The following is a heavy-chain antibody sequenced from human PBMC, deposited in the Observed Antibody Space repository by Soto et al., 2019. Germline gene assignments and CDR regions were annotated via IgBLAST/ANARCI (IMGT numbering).Heavy chain of an antibody. J-gene: IGHJ4*02. D-gene: IGHD3-16*01. CDR3: ARDKDLQPTVWGF. V-gene: IGHV4-31*03. Sequence: TLSLTCTVSGDSMATGGHYYNWIRQVPGKGLEWIGYVYYSRATHYTPSLRARATISRDTSKNQFSLRLISVTAADTALYYCARDKDLQPTVWGFWGQGIQVTVSS. CDR1: GDSMATGGHY. CDR2: VYYSRAT.